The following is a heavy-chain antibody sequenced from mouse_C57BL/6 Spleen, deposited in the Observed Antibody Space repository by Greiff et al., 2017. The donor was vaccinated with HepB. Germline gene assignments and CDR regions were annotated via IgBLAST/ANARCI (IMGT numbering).Heavy chain of an antibody. Sequence: VQLQQSGPELVKPGASVKISCKASGYAFSSPWMNWVKQRPGKGLEWIGRIYPGDGDTNYNGKFKGKATLTADKSSSTAYMQLSSLTSEDSAVYFCARSSNSYYFDYWGQGTTLTVSS. CDR1: GYAFSSPW. J-gene: IGHJ2*01. V-gene: IGHV1-82*01. CDR3: ARSSNSYYFDY. CDR2: IYPGDGDT. D-gene: IGHD2-5*01.